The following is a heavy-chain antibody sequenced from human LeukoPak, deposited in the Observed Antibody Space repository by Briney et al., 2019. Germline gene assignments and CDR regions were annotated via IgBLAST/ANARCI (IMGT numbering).Heavy chain of an antibody. V-gene: IGHV4-59*01. CDR2: IYYTGIT. D-gene: IGHD3-16*01. Sequence: SETLSLTCTVSGGSISSYYWSWIRQPAGKGLEWIAYIYYTGITNYNPSLKSRVTISVDTSQNQFSLKLSSVIAADTAVYYCARDRGSGGGFDYWGQGTLVTVSS. CDR3: ARDRGSGGGFDY. J-gene: IGHJ4*02. CDR1: GGSISSYY.